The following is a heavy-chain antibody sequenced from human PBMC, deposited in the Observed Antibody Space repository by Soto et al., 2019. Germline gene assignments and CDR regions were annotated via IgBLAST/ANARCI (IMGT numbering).Heavy chain of an antibody. D-gene: IGHD3-22*01. CDR3: AKGGYYYDSSGYTDY. CDR1: GFTFDDYA. Sequence: GGSLRLSCAASGFTFDDYAMHWVRQAPGKGLEWVSLISWDGGSTYYADSVKGRFTISRDNSKNSLYLQMNSLRAEDTALYYCAKGGYYYDSSGYTDYWGQGTLVTVSS. V-gene: IGHV3-43D*04. J-gene: IGHJ4*02. CDR2: ISWDGGST.